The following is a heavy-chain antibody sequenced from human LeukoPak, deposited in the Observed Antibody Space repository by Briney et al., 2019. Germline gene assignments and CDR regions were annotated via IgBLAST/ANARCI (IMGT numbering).Heavy chain of an antibody. CDR1: GFTFSSYA. CDR3: AKALNPNCGGDCNWFDP. D-gene: IGHD2-21*02. V-gene: IGHV3-23*01. Sequence: GGSLRLSCAASGFTFSSYAMSWVRQAPGKGLEWVSAISGSGGSTYYADSVKGRFTISRDNSKNTLYLQMNSLRAEDTAVYYCAKALNPNCGGDCNWFDPWGQGTLVTVSS. CDR2: ISGSGGST. J-gene: IGHJ5*02.